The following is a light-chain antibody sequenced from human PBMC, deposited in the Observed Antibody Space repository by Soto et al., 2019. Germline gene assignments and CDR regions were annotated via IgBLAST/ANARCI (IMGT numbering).Light chain of an antibody. CDR2: SVS. CDR3: QQSYGPPPT. CDR1: QNISRF. V-gene: IGKV1-39*01. Sequence: DIQMTQSPSSLSASVGDRVTITCRSSQNISRFLNWYQQKQGKAPNLLIYSVSSLRTGVPSRFSGSGSGTDFTLTISSLQPEDFATYFCQQSYGPPPTFGQGTRWRSN. J-gene: IGKJ1*01.